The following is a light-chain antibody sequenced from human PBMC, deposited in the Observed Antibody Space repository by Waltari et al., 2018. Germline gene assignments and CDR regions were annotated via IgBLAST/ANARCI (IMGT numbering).Light chain of an antibody. J-gene: IGLJ3*02. Sequence: YFVTQPPSVSVAPGQTARITCGGNIIGSKSVQWYQQKPGQAPVLVVYEDSVRPTGSPERFSGSNSGNTATLTITGVEAGDEADYYCQVWDSRDDVVFGAGPKLTVV. CDR3: QVWDSRDDVV. CDR1: IIGSKS. CDR2: EDS. V-gene: IGLV3-21*02.